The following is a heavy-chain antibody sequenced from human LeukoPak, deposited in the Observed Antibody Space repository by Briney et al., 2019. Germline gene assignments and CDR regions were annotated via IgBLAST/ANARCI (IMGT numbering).Heavy chain of an antibody. CDR1: GFTCSSYA. D-gene: IGHD3-3*01. J-gene: IGHJ4*02. CDR2: ISGSGGST. V-gene: IGHV3-23*01. Sequence: GGSLRFSGAASGFTCSSYAMSWVRQAPGKGLKWFFAISGSGGSTYYADSVKGRFTISRANSKNTLYLQMNRLRAADMAVYSCEKTGTYYDFAWSQATLLTVYS. CDR3: EKTGTYYDFA.